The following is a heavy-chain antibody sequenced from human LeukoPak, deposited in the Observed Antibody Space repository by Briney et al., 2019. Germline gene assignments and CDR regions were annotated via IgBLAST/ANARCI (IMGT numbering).Heavy chain of an antibody. CDR3: ARDGVFSISGYYDSSGYGFDI. J-gene: IGHJ3*02. V-gene: IGHV1-18*01. CDR1: GYTFTSYG. CDR2: ITTYKGNT. D-gene: IGHD3-22*01. Sequence: ASVKVSCKASGYTFTSYGISWVRQAPGQGLEWMGWITTYKGNTNYAQKFQGRVTMTTDTSTSTAYMELRSLRSDDTAVYYCARDGVFSISGYYDSSGYGFDIWGQGTMVAVSS.